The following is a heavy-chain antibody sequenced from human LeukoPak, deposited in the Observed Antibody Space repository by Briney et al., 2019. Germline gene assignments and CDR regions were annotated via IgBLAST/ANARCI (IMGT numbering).Heavy chain of an antibody. D-gene: IGHD6-13*01. Sequence: SETLSLTCAVYGGSFSGYYWSWIRQPPGKGLEWIGEINHSGSTNYNPSLKSRVTISVDTSKNQFSLKPSSVTAADTAVYYCARGVGSSSWYAIPYYYYMDVWGKGTTVTVSS. V-gene: IGHV4-34*01. J-gene: IGHJ6*03. CDR1: GGSFSGYY. CDR2: INHSGST. CDR3: ARGVGSSSWYAIPYYYYMDV.